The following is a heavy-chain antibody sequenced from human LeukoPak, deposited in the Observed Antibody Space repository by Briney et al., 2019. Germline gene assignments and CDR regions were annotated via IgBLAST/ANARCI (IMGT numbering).Heavy chain of an antibody. V-gene: IGHV3-48*04. CDR1: GFTFSSYS. J-gene: IGHJ4*02. CDR2: ISSSSSTI. Sequence: PGGSLRLSCAASGFTFSSYSMNWVRQAPGKGLEWVSYISSSSSTIYYADSVKGRFTISRDNAKNSLYLQMNSLRAEDTAVYYCAREDYFDYWGQGTPVTVSS. CDR3: AREDYFDY.